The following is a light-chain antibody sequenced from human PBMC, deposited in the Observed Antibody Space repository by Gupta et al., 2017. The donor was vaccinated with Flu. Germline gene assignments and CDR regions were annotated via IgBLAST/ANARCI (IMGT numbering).Light chain of an antibody. Sequence: PGKTATITCGGGEFGRTTVHGYRQKPGQAHGMVMYEDSDRPSGIPGRFSGSNAGNTATLXIXRGEEGXEDDYFCQVWDGSREVFGGGTKLTVL. J-gene: IGLJ2*01. CDR2: EDS. CDR3: QVWDGSREV. CDR1: EFGRTT. V-gene: IGLV3-21*03.